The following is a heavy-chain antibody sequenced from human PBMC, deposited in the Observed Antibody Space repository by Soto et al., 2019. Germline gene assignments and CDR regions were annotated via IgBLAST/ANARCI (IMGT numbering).Heavy chain of an antibody. J-gene: IGHJ6*04. CDR1: GYTFTSYD. V-gene: IGHV1-8*01. CDR2: MNPNSGNT. D-gene: IGHD3-3*01. Sequence: ASVKVSCKASGYTFTSYDINWVRQATGQGLEWMGWMNPNSGNTGYAQKFQGRVTMTRNTSISTAYMELSSLRSEDTAVYYCARSFRGVLEGFTRPGPNHYVMAVWAKGTTVTVSS. CDR3: ARSFRGVLEGFTRPGPNHYVMAV.